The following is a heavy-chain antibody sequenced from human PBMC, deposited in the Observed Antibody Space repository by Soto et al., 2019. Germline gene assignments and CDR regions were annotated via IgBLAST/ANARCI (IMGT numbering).Heavy chain of an antibody. D-gene: IGHD3-22*01. CDR3: ARGADYYHSGGYSGNWFDP. CDR1: GGSISSGSYY. Sequence: QVQLQESGPGLVKPSQTLSLTCTVSGGSISSGSYYWTWIRQHPGKGLEWIGYISYTGSAYYNPSLKSRVTISVDTSKNQFSLNLTSVTAADTAVYYCARGADYYHSGGYSGNWFDPWGQGTLVTVSS. J-gene: IGHJ5*02. CDR2: ISYTGSA. V-gene: IGHV4-31*03.